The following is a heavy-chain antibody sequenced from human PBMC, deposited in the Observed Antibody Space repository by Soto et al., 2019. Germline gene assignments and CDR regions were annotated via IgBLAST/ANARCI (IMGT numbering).Heavy chain of an antibody. D-gene: IGHD1-1*01. CDR1: GFTFDDYT. CDR3: ANAGTGGGYFDY. V-gene: IGHV3-43*01. CDR2: ISWDGGST. J-gene: IGHJ4*02. Sequence: GESLRLSCAASGFTFDDYTMRWVRQAPGKGLEWVSLISWDGGSTYYADSVKGRFTISRDNSKNSLYLQMNSLRTEDTALYYCANAGTGGGYFDYWGQGTLVTVSS.